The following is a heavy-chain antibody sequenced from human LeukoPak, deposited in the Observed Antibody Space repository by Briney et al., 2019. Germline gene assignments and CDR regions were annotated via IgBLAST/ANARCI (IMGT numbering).Heavy chain of an antibody. V-gene: IGHV3-30*02. CDR1: GFAFSAYG. CDR3: AREWDVAGPDY. J-gene: IGHJ4*02. D-gene: IGHD6-19*01. Sequence: GGSLRLSCAASGFAFSAYGMHWVRQAPGKGLEWVAYIQNDESRTHYTDSVKGRFTISRDISKRTLYLQMNRLRPEDTAVYYCAREWDVAGPDYWGQGTLVTVSS. CDR2: IQNDESRT.